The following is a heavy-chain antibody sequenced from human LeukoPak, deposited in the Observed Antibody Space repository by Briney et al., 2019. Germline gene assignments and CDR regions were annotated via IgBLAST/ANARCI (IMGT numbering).Heavy chain of an antibody. CDR2: MNPNSGNT. D-gene: IGHD3-16*01. J-gene: IGHJ4*02. V-gene: IGHV1-8*01. Sequence: ASVKVSCKASGYTFTSYDINWVRQAPGQGLEWMGWMNPNSGNTDYALKFQGRVTMTRNTSISTAYMELSSLRSEDTAVYYCARKKDYVRKGGFDYWGQGTLVTVSS. CDR1: GYTFTSYD. CDR3: ARKKDYVRKGGFDY.